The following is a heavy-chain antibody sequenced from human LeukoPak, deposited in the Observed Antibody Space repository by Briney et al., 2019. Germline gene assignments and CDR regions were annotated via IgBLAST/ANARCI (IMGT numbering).Heavy chain of an antibody. Sequence: PGGSLRLSCAASGFTFSSYAMSWVRQAPGKGLEWVSAISGSGGSTYYADSVKGRFTISRDNSKNTLYLQMNSLRAEDTAVYYCAKDHSYCSGGSCYSRYPDWGQGTLVTVSS. CDR3: AKDHSYCSGGSCYSRYPD. CDR1: GFTFSSYA. D-gene: IGHD2-15*01. V-gene: IGHV3-23*01. J-gene: IGHJ4*02. CDR2: ISGSGGST.